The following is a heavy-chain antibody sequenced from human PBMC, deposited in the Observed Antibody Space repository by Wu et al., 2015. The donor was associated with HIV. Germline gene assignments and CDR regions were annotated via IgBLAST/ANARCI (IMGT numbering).Heavy chain of an antibody. D-gene: IGHD6-13*01. CDR1: GGTFSSYA. J-gene: IGHJ5*02. CDR2: IIPIFGTA. V-gene: IGHV1-69*13. CDR3: ARDLYSSSSPLYNWFDP. Sequence: QVQLVQSGAEVKKPGSSVKVSCKASGGTFSSYAISWVRQAPGQGLEWMGRIIPIFGTANYAQKFQGRVTITADESTSTAYMELSSLRSEDTAVYYCARDLYSSSSPLYNWFDPWGQGTLVTVSS.